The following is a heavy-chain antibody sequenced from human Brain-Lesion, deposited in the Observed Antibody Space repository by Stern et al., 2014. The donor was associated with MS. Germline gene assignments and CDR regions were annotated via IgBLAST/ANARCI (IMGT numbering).Heavy chain of an antibody. J-gene: IGHJ4*02. V-gene: IGHV4-39*01. CDR2: IYYSGSN. Sequence: QVQLQESGPGLVKPSETLSLTCSVSGGSISNNNYYWTWIRQPPGKGLEWIGSIYYSGSNWYSPSLKSRVTTSVDTSQDQFSLRLNSVTAADTAVYYCARRADTPHFDYWGQGILVTVSS. CDR1: GGSISNNNYY. D-gene: IGHD2-15*01. CDR3: ARRADTPHFDY.